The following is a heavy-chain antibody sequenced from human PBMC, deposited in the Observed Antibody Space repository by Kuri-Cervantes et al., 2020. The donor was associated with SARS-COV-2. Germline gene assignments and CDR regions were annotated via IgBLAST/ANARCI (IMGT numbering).Heavy chain of an antibody. J-gene: IGHJ4*02. D-gene: IGHD2-15*01. Sequence: SVKVSCKASGYTFTGYYMHWVRQAPGQGLEWMGWINPNSGGTNYAQKFQGWVTMTRDTSSRTAYMELGRLKSDDTAVYYCARPLGYCTGGSCWFDYWGQGTLVTVSS. CDR3: ARPLGYCTGGSCWFDY. V-gene: IGHV1-2*04. CDR2: INPNSGGT. CDR1: GYTFTGYY.